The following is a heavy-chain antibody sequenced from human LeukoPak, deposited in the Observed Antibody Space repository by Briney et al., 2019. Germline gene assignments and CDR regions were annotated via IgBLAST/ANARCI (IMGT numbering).Heavy chain of an antibody. J-gene: IGHJ3*02. V-gene: IGHV1-18*01. CDR3: ARDKITMIVVALDAFDI. CDR1: GYTFTSYG. Sequence: ASVKVSCKASGYTFTSYGISWVRQAPGQGLEWMGWISAYNGNTNYAQKLQGRVTMTTDTSTSTAYMELRSLRSDDTAVYYCARDKITMIVVALDAFDIWGQGTMVTVSS. D-gene: IGHD3-22*01. CDR2: ISAYNGNT.